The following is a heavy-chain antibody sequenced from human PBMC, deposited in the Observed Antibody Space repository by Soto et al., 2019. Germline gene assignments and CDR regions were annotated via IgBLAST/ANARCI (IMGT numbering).Heavy chain of an antibody. Sequence: LRLSCAASGFTFSTYAMAWVRQAPGKGLEWVSGVSASGLNTDYADPVKGRFYISRDNAKNTLSLHMNSLRAEDTAVYYCARDTYDYDPQPFDYWGQGTLVTVSS. CDR3: ARDTYDYDPQPFDY. J-gene: IGHJ4*02. CDR1: GFTFSTYA. CDR2: VSASGLNT. V-gene: IGHV3-23*01. D-gene: IGHD3-22*01.